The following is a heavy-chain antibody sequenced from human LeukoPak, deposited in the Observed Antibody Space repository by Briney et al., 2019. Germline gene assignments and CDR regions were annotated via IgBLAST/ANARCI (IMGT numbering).Heavy chain of an antibody. J-gene: IGHJ4*02. D-gene: IGHD3-22*01. CDR2: ISSSGSTI. Sequence: GGSLRLSCAASGFTFSDYYMSWVRQAPGKGLEWVSYISSSGSTIYYADSVKGRFTISRDNAKNSLYLQMNSLRAEDTAVYYCARPPEAAYDSSGYYLDYWGQGTLVTVSS. CDR3: ARPPEAAYDSSGYYLDY. V-gene: IGHV3-11*01. CDR1: GFTFSDYY.